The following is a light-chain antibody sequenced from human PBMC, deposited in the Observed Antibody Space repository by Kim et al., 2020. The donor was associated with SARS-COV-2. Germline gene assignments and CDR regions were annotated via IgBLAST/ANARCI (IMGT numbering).Light chain of an antibody. V-gene: IGLV1-47*01. CDR2: RNN. J-gene: IGLJ2*01. CDR1: GTNRASNN. Sequence: GQRCTISSSGSGTNRASNNVHWYQQLPGTAPKLLIYRNNQRPSGVPDRFSGSKSGTSASLAISGLRSEDEADYYCAAWDDSLSGVVFGGGTKLTVL. CDR3: AAWDDSLSGVV.